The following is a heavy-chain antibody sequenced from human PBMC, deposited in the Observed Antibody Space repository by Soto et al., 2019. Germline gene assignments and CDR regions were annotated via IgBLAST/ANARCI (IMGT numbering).Heavy chain of an antibody. CDR3: ARDPHLDY. CDR1: GFTFSSYS. V-gene: IGHV3-21*01. CDR2: ISTGTHKE. J-gene: IGHJ4*02. Sequence: GGSLRLSCAASGFTFSSYSMNWVRQAPGKGLEWVASISTGTHKEYYADSLKGRFTISRDNGKESLFLHMNGLTDEDTAVYYCARDPHLDYWGQGTPVTVSS.